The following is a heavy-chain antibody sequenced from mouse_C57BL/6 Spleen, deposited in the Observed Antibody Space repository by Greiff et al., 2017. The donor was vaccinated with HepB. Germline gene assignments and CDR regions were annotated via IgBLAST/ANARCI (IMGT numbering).Heavy chain of an antibody. Sequence: QVQLQQPGAELVKPGASVKLSCKASGYTFTSYWMQWVKQRPGQGLEWIGEIDPSDSYTNYNQKFKGKATLTVDTSSSTAYMQLSSLTSEDSAVYYCARSRLRLDVWGTGTTVTVSS. V-gene: IGHV1-50*01. D-gene: IGHD1-1*01. CDR1: GYTFTSYW. CDR2: IDPSDSYT. J-gene: IGHJ1*03. CDR3: ARSRLRLDV.